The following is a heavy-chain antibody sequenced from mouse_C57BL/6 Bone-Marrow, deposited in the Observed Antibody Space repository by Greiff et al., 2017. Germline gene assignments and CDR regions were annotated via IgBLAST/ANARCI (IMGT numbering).Heavy chain of an antibody. Sequence: EVKLMESGGGLVKPGGSLKLSCAASGFTFSSYAMSWVRQTPETRLEWVATISDGGSYSYSPDNVKGRFTISRDNVKNNLYLNRSHLKSEDTAMDYCARDHHYYVSTRFAYWGQGTLVTVSA. CDR3: ARDHHYYVSTRFAY. D-gene: IGHD1-1*01. CDR2: ISDGGSYS. V-gene: IGHV5-4*01. J-gene: IGHJ3*01. CDR1: GFTFSSYA.